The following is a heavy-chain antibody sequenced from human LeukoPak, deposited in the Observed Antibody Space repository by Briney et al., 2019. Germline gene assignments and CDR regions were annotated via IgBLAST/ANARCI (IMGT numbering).Heavy chain of an antibody. Sequence: GGSLRLSCAASGFTFSSYAMSWVRQAPGKGLEWVSAISGSGGSTYYADSVKGRFTISRDNSKNTLYLQMNSLRAEDTAVYYCARVLSSSWYYYGMDVWGQGTTVTVSS. CDR2: ISGSGGST. V-gene: IGHV3-23*01. J-gene: IGHJ6*02. D-gene: IGHD6-13*01. CDR3: ARVLSSSWYYYGMDV. CDR1: GFTFSSYA.